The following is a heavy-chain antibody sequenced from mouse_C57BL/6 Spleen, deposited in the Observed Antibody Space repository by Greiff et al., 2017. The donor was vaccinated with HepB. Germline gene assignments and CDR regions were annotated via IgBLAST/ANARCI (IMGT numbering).Heavy chain of an antibody. D-gene: IGHD1-1*01. Sequence: VQLQQSGPELVKPGASVKISCKASGYTFTDYYMNWVKQSHGKSLEWIGDINPNNSGTSYNQKFKGKATLTVDKSSSTAYMELRSLTSEDSAVYYCARSGLITTVVADYWGQGTTLTVSS. CDR2: INPNNSGT. V-gene: IGHV1-26*01. CDR1: GYTFTDYY. CDR3: ARSGLITTVVADY. J-gene: IGHJ2*01.